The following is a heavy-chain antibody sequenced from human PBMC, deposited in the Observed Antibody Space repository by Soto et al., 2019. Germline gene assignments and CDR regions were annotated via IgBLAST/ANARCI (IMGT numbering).Heavy chain of an antibody. D-gene: IGHD3-9*01. CDR1: GFSLSTSGVG. J-gene: IGHJ4*02. Sequence: KESGPTLVRPTQTLTLTCAFSGFSLSTSGVGVGWIRQPPGKALEWLAVIYWDDSKHYSPSLRSRLTITKDTSKKQVVRTMTNMDPMDTGTYYCAHKGPEDWPLDYWGQGTLVTVSS. V-gene: IGHV2-5*02. CDR2: IYWDDSK. CDR3: AHKGPEDWPLDY.